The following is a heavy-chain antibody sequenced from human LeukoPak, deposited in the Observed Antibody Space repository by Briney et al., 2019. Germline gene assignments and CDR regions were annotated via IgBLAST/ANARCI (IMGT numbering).Heavy chain of an antibody. CDR3: ATVRYDFWSGPNNWFDP. V-gene: IGHV1-18*01. J-gene: IGHJ5*02. Sequence: GASVKVSCKASGYTFTSYGISWVRQAPGQGLEWMGWISAYNGNTNYAQKLQGRVTMTTDTSTSTAYMELSSLRSEDTAVYYCATVRYDFWSGPNNWFDPWGQGTLVTVSS. CDR2: ISAYNGNT. CDR1: GYTFTSYG. D-gene: IGHD3-3*01.